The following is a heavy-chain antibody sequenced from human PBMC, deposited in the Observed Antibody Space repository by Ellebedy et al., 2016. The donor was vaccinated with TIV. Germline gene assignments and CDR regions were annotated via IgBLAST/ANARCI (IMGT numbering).Heavy chain of an antibody. D-gene: IGHD3-10*01. J-gene: IGHJ3*02. CDR2: IYYSGST. V-gene: IGHV4-59*01. Sequence: SETLSLXCVVSGGSITGYYWNWIRQSAGKGLEWIGYIYYSGSTNYNPSLKSRVTISVDTSKNQFSLKLSSVTAADTAVYYCARVAVGSVRGDAFDIWGQGTMVTVSS. CDR3: ARVAVGSVRGDAFDI. CDR1: GGSITGYY.